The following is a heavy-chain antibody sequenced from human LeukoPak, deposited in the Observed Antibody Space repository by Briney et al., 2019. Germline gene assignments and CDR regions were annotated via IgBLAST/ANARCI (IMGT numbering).Heavy chain of an antibody. Sequence: ASVKVSCKASGYTFTSYGISWVRQAPGQGLEWMGWISTYNGNTNYAQKLQGRVTMTTDTSTSTAYMELRSLRSDDTAVYYCAREVSTVTTWGSAFYFDYWGQGTLVTVPS. V-gene: IGHV1-18*01. CDR1: GYTFTSYG. CDR2: ISTYNGNT. CDR3: AREVSTVTTWGSAFYFDY. J-gene: IGHJ4*02. D-gene: IGHD4-17*01.